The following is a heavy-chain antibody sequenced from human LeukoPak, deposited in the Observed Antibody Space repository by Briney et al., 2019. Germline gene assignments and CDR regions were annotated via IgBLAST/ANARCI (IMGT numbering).Heavy chain of an antibody. CDR2: ISGSGGST. CDR1: GFTFSRSD. Sequence: GGSLRLSCSASGFTFSRSDMIWVRQAPGKGLEWVSIISGSGGSTFYADSVRGRFTISRDNSDNRLYLQMNSLRVEDTAVYFCVKKGSSWSPRFDSWGQGTLVTVSS. CDR3: VKKGSSWSPRFDS. D-gene: IGHD6-13*01. V-gene: IGHV3-23*01. J-gene: IGHJ5*01.